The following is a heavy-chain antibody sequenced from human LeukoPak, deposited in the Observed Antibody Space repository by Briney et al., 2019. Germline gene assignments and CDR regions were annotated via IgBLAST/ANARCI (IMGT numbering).Heavy chain of an antibody. V-gene: IGHV1-18*01. D-gene: IGHD6-6*01. J-gene: IGHJ4*02. CDR2: ISAYNGNT. CDR3: ARDLPYGSSDRTPFDY. Sequence: ASVKVSCKASGYTFTSYGISWVRQAPGQGLEWKGWISAYNGNTNHAQKFQGRVTMTTDTSTSTAYMELRSLRSDDTAVYYCARDLPYGSSDRTPFDYWGQGTLVTVSS. CDR1: GYTFTSYG.